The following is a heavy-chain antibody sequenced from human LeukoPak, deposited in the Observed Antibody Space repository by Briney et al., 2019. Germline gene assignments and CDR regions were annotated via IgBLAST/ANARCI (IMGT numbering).Heavy chain of an antibody. CDR1: GFNFNYYG. V-gene: IGHV3-33*03. D-gene: IGHD1-26*01. Sequence: GGSLRLSCAASGFNFNYYGMDWVRQAPGKGLEWVAGIRYDGSNKWYGDSMKGRFTISRDNSKNTVYLQVNSLRADDTAVYYCAKNRGAGSHFYYHMNVWGKGTTVTVSS. CDR3: AKNRGAGSHFYYHMNV. CDR2: IRYDGSNK. J-gene: IGHJ6*03.